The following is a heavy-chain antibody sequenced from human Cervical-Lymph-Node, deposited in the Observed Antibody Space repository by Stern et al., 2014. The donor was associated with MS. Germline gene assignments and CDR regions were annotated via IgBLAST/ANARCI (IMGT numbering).Heavy chain of an antibody. CDR2: INPHSSGP. V-gene: IGHV1-2*02. Sequence: QVQLGQSGAEVKKPGASVKVSCKASGYTFIGYYIHWVRQAPGQGLEWMGWINPHSSGPDYSEKVQGRVTMTRDTSINTVYMELSWLRSDDTAMYYCARKVDYYGSETYHTDWYFDLWGRGTLVTVSS. CDR3: ARKVDYYGSETYHTDWYFDL. J-gene: IGHJ2*01. CDR1: GYTFIGYY. D-gene: IGHD3-10*01.